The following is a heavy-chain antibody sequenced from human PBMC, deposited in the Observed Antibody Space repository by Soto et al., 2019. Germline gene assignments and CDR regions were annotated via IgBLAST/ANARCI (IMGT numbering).Heavy chain of an antibody. J-gene: IGHJ4*02. CDR1: IFSISSGYY. Sequence: SETLSLTCFVSIFSISSGYYWGWIRQSPGKGLEWIASIYRSGTTSYNPSLKSRVTISVDPSKNQFSLMLTAVTAADTAVYYCARTHSGSYYSVFNYWGRGSLVTLSS. CDR3: ARTHSGSYYSVFNY. V-gene: IGHV4-38-2*01. D-gene: IGHD1-26*01. CDR2: IYRSGTT.